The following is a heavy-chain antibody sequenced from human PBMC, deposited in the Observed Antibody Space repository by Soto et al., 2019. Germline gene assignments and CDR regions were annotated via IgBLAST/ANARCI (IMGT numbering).Heavy chain of an antibody. V-gene: IGHV1-3*01. CDR3: ARDIQVYYYYGMDV. CDR2: INAGNGNT. Sequence: ASVKVSCKASGYTFTSYAMHWVRQAPGQRLEWMGWINAGNGNTKYSQKFQGRVTITRDTSASTAYMELSSLRSEDTAVYYCARDIQVYYYYGMDVWGQGTTVTSP. CDR1: GYTFTSYA. J-gene: IGHJ6*02.